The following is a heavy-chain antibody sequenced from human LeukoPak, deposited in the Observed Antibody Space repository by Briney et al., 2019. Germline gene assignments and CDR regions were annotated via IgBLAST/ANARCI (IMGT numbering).Heavy chain of an antibody. CDR1: GGSISSGGYY. V-gene: IGHV4-30-2*01. D-gene: IGHD5-18*01. J-gene: IGHJ3*02. CDR3: ARRAGYSYGWDVFDI. CDR2: IYHSGST. Sequence: PSETLSLTCTVSGGSISSGGYYWSWIRQPPGKGLEWIGYIYHSGSTYYNPSLKSRVTISVDRSKNQFSLKLSSVTAADTAVYYCARRAGYSYGWDVFDIWGQGTMVTVSS.